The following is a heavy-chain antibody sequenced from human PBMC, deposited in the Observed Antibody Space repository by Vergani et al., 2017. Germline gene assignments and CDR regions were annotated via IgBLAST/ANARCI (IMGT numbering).Heavy chain of an antibody. V-gene: IGHV3-11*04. CDR2: IASSDTTV. CDR3: ARDYLDSSGSGSPYYFDH. Sequence: QVQLVESGGGLVKPGGSLRLSCTASGFFFSDYYMSWLRQAPGKGLEWISYIASSDTTVYYADSVKGRFTISRDNAKNSLYLEMNSLRAEDTAVYYCARDYLDSSGSGSPYYFDHWGQGTQVTVSS. D-gene: IGHD3-10*01. J-gene: IGHJ4*02. CDR1: GFFFSDYY.